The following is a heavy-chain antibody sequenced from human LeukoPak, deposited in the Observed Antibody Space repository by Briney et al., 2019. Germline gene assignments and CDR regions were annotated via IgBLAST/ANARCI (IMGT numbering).Heavy chain of an antibody. V-gene: IGHV4-4*07. J-gene: IGHJ4*02. D-gene: IGHD2-15*01. Sequence: SETLSLTCTVSGGSISSYYWSWIRQPAGKGLEWIGRIYTSGSTNYNPSLKSRVTMSVDTSKNQSSLKLSSVTAADTAVYYCARSNRLGYCSGGSCYKGLDYWGQGTLVTVSS. CDR2: IYTSGST. CDR3: ARSNRLGYCSGGSCYKGLDY. CDR1: GGSISSYY.